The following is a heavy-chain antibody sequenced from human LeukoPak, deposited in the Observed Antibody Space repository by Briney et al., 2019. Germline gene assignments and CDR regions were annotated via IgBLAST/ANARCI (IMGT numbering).Heavy chain of an antibody. CDR3: AGGSSGWSSGMDV. Sequence: ASVKVSCKASGGTFSSYAISWVRRAPGQGLEWMGRIIPILGIANYAQKFQGRVTITADKSTSTAYMELSSLRSEDTAVYYCAGGSSGWSSGMDVWGQGTTVTVSS. D-gene: IGHD6-19*01. V-gene: IGHV1-69*04. CDR1: GGTFSSYA. J-gene: IGHJ6*02. CDR2: IIPILGIA.